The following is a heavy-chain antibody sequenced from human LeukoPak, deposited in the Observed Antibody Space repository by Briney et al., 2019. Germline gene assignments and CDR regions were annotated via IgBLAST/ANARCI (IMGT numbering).Heavy chain of an antibody. D-gene: IGHD2-2*01. CDR1: GGSISSYY. CDR3: ARDGDSYQQYNWFDP. V-gene: IGHV4-4*07. CDR2: IYTSGST. Sequence: SETLSLTCTVSGGSISSYYWSWIRQPAGKGLEWIGRIYTSGSTNYNPSLKSRVTMSVDTSKNQFSLKLSSVTAADTAVYYCARDGDSYQQYNWFDPWGQGTLVTVSS. J-gene: IGHJ5*02.